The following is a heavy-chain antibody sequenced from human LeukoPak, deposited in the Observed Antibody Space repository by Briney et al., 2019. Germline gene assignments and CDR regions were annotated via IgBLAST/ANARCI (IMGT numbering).Heavy chain of an antibody. CDR2: INHSGST. CDR1: GGSFSDYY. CDR3: ASVPFRDGHLPNYFDY. J-gene: IGHJ4*02. V-gene: IGHV4-34*01. Sequence: PSETLSLTCAVYGGSFSDYYWSWIRQPPGKGLEWIGEINHSGSTNYNPSLKSRVIISVDTSKKQFSLKLRSVTAADTAVYYCASVPFRDGHLPNYFDYWGQGTLVTVSS. D-gene: IGHD2-8*01.